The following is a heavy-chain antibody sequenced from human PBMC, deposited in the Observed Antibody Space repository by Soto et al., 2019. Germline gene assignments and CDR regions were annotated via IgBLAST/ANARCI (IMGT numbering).Heavy chain of an antibody. CDR2: ISYDGSNK. CDR1: GFAFSSYG. V-gene: IGHV3-30*18. D-gene: IGHD5-18*01. CDR3: AKDRAWIQLWNYFDY. J-gene: IGHJ4*02. Sequence: GGSLRLSCAASGFAFSSYGMHWVRQAPGKGLEWVAVISYDGSNKYYADSVKGRFTISRDNSKNTLYLQMNSLRAEDTAVYYCAKDRAWIQLWNYFDYWGQGTLVTVSS.